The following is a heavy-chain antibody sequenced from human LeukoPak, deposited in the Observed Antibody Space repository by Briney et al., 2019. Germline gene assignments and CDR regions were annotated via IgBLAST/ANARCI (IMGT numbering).Heavy chain of an antibody. J-gene: IGHJ4*02. CDR3: ARVRSGVPAAYWYFDD. CDR2: INHSGGST. Sequence: ASVTVSCKASGYTFTSYYMHWVRQAPGQGLEWMGIINHSGGSTSYAQKFQGRVTMTRDTSTSTVYMELNSLRSEDTAVYYCARVRSGVPAAYWYFDDWGQGTLVTVSS. V-gene: IGHV1-46*01. D-gene: IGHD2-2*01. CDR1: GYTFTSYY.